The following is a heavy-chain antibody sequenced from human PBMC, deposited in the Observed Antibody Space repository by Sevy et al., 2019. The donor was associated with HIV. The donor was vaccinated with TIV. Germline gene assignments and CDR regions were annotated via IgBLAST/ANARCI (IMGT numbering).Heavy chain of an antibody. CDR1: GFNFSNYS. Sequence: GGSLRLSCAVSGFNFSNYSMDWVRQAPGKGLEWVSSIRSSGSYIYYSDSLKGRITISRDNAKNSVYLQMNSLRAEDTAVYYGASQFDYWGQGTLVTVSS. CDR3: ASQFDY. J-gene: IGHJ4*02. CDR2: IRSSGSYI. V-gene: IGHV3-21*01.